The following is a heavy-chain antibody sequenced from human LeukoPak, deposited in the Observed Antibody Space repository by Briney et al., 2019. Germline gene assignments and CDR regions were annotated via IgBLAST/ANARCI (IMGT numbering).Heavy chain of an antibody. J-gene: IGHJ5*02. CDR3: ARCFGSGSYCYWFDP. CDR2: MYYSGST. D-gene: IGHD3-10*01. V-gene: IGHV4-59*11. Sequence: SETLSLTCTVSGGSLSSHYWSWLRQPPGKRLEWIGHMYYSGSTNYNPSLKSRVSISVDTSMNQFSMRLSSVTAADTAVYHCARCFGSGSYCYWFDPWGQGTLVTVSS. CDR1: GGSLSSHY.